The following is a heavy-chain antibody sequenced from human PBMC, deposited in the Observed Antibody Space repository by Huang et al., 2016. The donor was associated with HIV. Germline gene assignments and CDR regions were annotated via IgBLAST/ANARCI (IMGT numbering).Heavy chain of an antibody. CDR2: IIPSFGTA. J-gene: IGHJ4*02. Sequence: QVQLVQSGAEVKKPGSSVTVSCKASGGTFSSYAMSVVRQAPGHGLEWKGVIIPSFGTANYAQKFQGRGTITADESTSTAYMELSSLRSEDTAVYYCARARGYYDSSVSYYFDYWGQGTLVTVSS. CDR1: GGTFSSYA. D-gene: IGHD3-22*01. CDR3: ARARGYYDSSVSYYFDY. V-gene: IGHV1-69*13.